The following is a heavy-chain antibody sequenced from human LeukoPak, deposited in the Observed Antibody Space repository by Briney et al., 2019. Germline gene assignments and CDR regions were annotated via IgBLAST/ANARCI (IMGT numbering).Heavy chain of an antibody. CDR1: GYTFTSYY. CDR2: INPSGGST. V-gene: IGHV1-46*01. Sequence: VASVKVSCKASGYTFTSYYMHWVRQAPGQGLEWMGIINPSGGSTSYAQKFQGRVTMTRDMSTSTVYMELSSLRSEDTAVYYCASSRSGYYPGDYWGQGTLVTVSS. CDR3: ASSRSGYYPGDY. D-gene: IGHD3-3*01. J-gene: IGHJ4*02.